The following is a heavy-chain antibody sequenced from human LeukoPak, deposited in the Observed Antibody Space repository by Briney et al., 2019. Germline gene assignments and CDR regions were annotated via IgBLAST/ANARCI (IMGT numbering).Heavy chain of an antibody. V-gene: IGHV4-39*07. CDR3: ARMDSSSWWRGYDAFDI. CDR2: IYYSGST. CDR1: GGSISSSSYY. Sequence: SETLSLTCTVSGGSISSSSYYWGWIRQPPGKGLEWIGSIYYSGSTYYNPSLKSRVTISVDTSKNQFSLKLSSVTPEDTAVYYCARMDSSSWWRGYDAFDIWGQGTMVTVSS. J-gene: IGHJ3*02. D-gene: IGHD6-13*01.